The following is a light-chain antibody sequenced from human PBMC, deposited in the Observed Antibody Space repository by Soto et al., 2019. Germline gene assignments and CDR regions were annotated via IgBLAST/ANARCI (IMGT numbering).Light chain of an antibody. CDR1: SSDVGSHYL. J-gene: IGLJ3*02. CDR2: DVS. V-gene: IGLV2-11*01. CDR3: CSYAGTYTWM. Sequence: QSALTQPASVSGSPGQSITISCTGISSDVGSHYLVYWDQQHPGKAPKLRIYDVSKRPSGVPDRFSGSKSGNTASLTISGLQAEDEADYYCCSYAGTYTWMFGGGTKLTVL.